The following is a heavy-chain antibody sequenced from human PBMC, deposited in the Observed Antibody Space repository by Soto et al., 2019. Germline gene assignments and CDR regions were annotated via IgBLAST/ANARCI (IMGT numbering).Heavy chain of an antibody. V-gene: IGHV4-34*01. CDR2: INHSGSP. D-gene: IGHD3-10*01. CDR3: ARGRGLLWFRTGYYSDYGMDV. Sequence: QVQLQQWGAGLLKPSETLSLTCAVYGGSFSGYYWCWIRQPPGKGLEWIGEINHSGSPNSNPSLKSRVTISVDTFQNQFSLKLSSVTAAAAAVYYCARGRGLLWFRTGYYSDYGMDVWGQGTTVTVCS. J-gene: IGHJ6*02. CDR1: GGSFSGYY.